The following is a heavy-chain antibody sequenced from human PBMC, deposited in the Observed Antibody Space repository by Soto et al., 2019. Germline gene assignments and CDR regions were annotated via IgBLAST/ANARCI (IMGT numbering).Heavy chain of an antibody. Sequence: GGSLRLSCAASGFTFSSYSMNGVRQAPEKGLEKVSFNSSKSSTIYYAETAKGRFTISSNNAQTSLYLKMNSLRDEDTAVYYCARVPPIVGGLDYWGQGTLVTVSS. CDR3: ARVPPIVGGLDY. J-gene: IGHJ4*02. D-gene: IGHD1-26*01. CDR2: NSSKSSTI. CDR1: GFTFSSYS. V-gene: IGHV3-48*02.